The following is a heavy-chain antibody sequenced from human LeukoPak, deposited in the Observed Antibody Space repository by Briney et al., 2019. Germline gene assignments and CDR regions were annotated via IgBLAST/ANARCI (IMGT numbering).Heavy chain of an antibody. CDR1: GGSISSYY. V-gene: IGHV4-59*01. D-gene: IGHD3-9*01. J-gene: IGHJ3*02. CDR2: IYNSGST. Sequence: SETLSLTCTVSGGSISSYYWSWIRQSPGKGLEWIGYIYNSGSTNYNPSLEGRVTISVDTSKNQFSLKLTSVTAADTALYYCARGDILTGYYIRAAFDIWGQGTKVTVSS. CDR3: ARGDILTGYYIRAAFDI.